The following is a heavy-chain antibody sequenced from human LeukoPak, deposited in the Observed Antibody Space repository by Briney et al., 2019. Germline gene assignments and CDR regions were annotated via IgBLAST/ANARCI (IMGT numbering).Heavy chain of an antibody. Sequence: KPSETLSLTCTVSGGPISSYYWSWIRQPPGKGLEWIGYIYYSGSTNYNPSLKSRVTISVDTSKNQFSLKLSSVTAADTAVYYCARDGSGDYDPPFNYWGQGTLVTVSS. V-gene: IGHV4-59*01. CDR2: IYYSGST. CDR1: GGPISSYY. CDR3: ARDGSGDYDPPFNY. J-gene: IGHJ4*02. D-gene: IGHD3-10*01.